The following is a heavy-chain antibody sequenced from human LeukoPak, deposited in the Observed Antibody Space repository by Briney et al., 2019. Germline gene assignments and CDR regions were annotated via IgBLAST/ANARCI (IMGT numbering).Heavy chain of an antibody. CDR3: ATRGDLSWFGALRH. J-gene: IGHJ4*02. V-gene: IGHV3-7*01. CDR1: GFTFSNYW. CDR2: IGQDGRET. D-gene: IGHD3-16*02. Sequence: PGGSLRLSCVVSGFTFSNYWMDWVRQAPGTGLERVAFIGQDGRETNYAGSVKGRFTISRGNAKNSLYLQMNNLRVEDTAVYYCATRGDLSWFGALRHWSQGTVVTVSS.